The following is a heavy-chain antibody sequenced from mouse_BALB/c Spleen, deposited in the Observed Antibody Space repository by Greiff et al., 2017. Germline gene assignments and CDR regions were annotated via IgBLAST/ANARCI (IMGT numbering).Heavy chain of an antibody. CDR2: IYPGSGNT. J-gene: IGHJ1*01. CDR3: ARHYDYDDWYFDV. D-gene: IGHD2-4*01. V-gene: IGHV1-77*01. Sequence: VQLQQSGAELARPGASVKLSCKASGYTFTDYYINWVKQRTGQGLEWIGEIYPGSGNTYYHEKFKGKATLTADKSSSTAYMQLSSLTSEDSAVYFCARHYDYDDWYFDVWGAGTTVTVSS. CDR1: GYTFTDYY.